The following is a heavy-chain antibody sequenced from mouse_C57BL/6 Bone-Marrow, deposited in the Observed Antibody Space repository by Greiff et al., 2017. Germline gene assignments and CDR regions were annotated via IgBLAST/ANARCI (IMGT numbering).Heavy chain of an antibody. J-gene: IGHJ1*03. CDR1: GYTFTSYW. V-gene: IGHV1-5*01. CDR2: IYPGNSDT. D-gene: IGHD4-1*01. CDR3: TRGWDDWYFDV. Sequence: VQLQQSGTVLARPGASVKMSCKTSGYTFTSYWMHWVKQRPGQGLEWIGAIYPGNSDTSYNQKFKGKAKLTAVTSASTAYMELSSLTNEDSAVYYGTRGWDDWYFDVWGTGTTVTVSS.